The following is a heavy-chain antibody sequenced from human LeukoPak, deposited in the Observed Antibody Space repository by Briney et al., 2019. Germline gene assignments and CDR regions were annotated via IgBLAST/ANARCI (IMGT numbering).Heavy chain of an antibody. CDR3: ARERGDGGYDY. V-gene: IGHV3-13*01. D-gene: IGHD5-12*01. CDR2: IGSAGDT. CDR1: GFTFSSYD. J-gene: IGHJ4*02. Sequence: PGGSLRLSSAASGFTFSSYDMHWVRQATGKGLEWVSAIGSAGDTYYPGSVKGRFTISRENAKNSLYLQMNSLRAGDTAMYYCARERGDGGYDYWGQGTLVTVSS.